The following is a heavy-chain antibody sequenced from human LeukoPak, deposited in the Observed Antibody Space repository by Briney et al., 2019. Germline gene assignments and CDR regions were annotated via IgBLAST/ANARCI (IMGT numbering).Heavy chain of an antibody. V-gene: IGHV1-69*13. CDR2: IIPIFGTA. CDR1: GGTFSSYA. J-gene: IGHJ6*03. D-gene: IGHD4-11*01. CDR3: ARTTTDHYYYYYYMDV. Sequence: GASVKVSCEASGGTFSSYAISWVRQAPGQGLEWMGGIIPIFGTANYAQKFQGRVTITADESTSTAYMELSSLRSEDTAVYYCARTTTDHYYYYYYMDVWGKGTTVTVSS.